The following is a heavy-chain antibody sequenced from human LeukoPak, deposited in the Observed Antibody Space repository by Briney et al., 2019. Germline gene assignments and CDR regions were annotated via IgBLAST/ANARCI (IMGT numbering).Heavy chain of an antibody. CDR3: ARDRSHGGNWSRYFDY. V-gene: IGHV3-33*01. Sequence: SCKASGYTFTGYYMHWVRQAPGKGLEWVAVIWYDGSNEYYADSVKGRFTISRDNSKNTLYLQMNSLRAEDTAMYYCARDRSHGGNWSRYFDYWGQGTLVTVSS. CDR2: IWYDGSNE. J-gene: IGHJ4*02. CDR1: GYTFTGYY. D-gene: IGHD4-23*01.